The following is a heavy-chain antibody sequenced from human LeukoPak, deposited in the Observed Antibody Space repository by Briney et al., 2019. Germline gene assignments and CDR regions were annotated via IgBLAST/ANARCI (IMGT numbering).Heavy chain of an antibody. CDR3: ARSDGYGLVGI. D-gene: IGHD3-10*01. Sequence: SETLSLTCSVSGVSISSGSNYWGWIRQPPGKTLEGIGSIYSGASTYYNPSLRIPIIILIDTAKNHFSLNLSSVTAADTAVYYCARSDGYGLVGIWGQGTMVTVSS. J-gene: IGHJ3*02. V-gene: IGHV4-39*07. CDR2: IYSGAST. CDR1: GVSISSGSNY.